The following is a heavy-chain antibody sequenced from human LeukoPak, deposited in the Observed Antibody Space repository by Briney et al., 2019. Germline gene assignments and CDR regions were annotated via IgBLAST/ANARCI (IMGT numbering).Heavy chain of an antibody. CDR2: INPNSGGT. CDR1: GYTFTGYY. Sequence: GASVKVSCKASGYTFTGYYMHWVRQAPGQGLEWMGWINPNSGGTNYAQKFQGRVTMTRDTSISTAYMELRSLRSDDTAVYYCARDGWELEAFDIWGQGTMVTVSS. V-gene: IGHV1-2*02. CDR3: ARDGWELEAFDI. J-gene: IGHJ3*02. D-gene: IGHD1-26*01.